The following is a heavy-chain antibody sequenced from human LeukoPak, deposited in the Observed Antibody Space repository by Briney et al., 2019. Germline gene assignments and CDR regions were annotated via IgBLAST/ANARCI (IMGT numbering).Heavy chain of an antibody. CDR2: INPNSGGT. Sequence: ASVKVSCKASGYTFTGYYMHWVRQAPGQGLEWMGWINPNSGGTNYAQKFQGRVTMTRDTSISTAYMELSRLRSDDTAVYYYAPAKQQLVRKDFDYWGQGTLVTVSS. J-gene: IGHJ4*02. CDR3: APAKQQLVRKDFDY. V-gene: IGHV1-2*02. CDR1: GYTFTGYY. D-gene: IGHD6-13*01.